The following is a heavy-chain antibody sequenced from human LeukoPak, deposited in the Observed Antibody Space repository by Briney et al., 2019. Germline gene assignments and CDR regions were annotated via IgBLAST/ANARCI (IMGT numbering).Heavy chain of an antibody. J-gene: IGHJ6*02. CDR2: MNPNSGNT. Sequence: ASVKVSCKASGYTFTSYDINWVRQATGQGLEWMGWMNPNSGNTGYAQKFQGRVTMTRNTSRSTAYMELSSLRSEDTAVYYCARGTGSGWYYYYYGMDVWGQGTTVTVSS. CDR3: ARGTGSGWYYYYYGMDV. V-gene: IGHV1-8*01. CDR1: GYTFTSYD. D-gene: IGHD6-19*01.